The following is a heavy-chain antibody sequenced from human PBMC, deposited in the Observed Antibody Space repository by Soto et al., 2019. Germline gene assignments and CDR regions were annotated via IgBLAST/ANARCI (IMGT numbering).Heavy chain of an antibody. J-gene: IGHJ4*02. Sequence: EVQLVESGGGLVQPGGSLRLSCVGSGFTFSSYEMNWVRQAPGKGLEWVSYISRSGSRIHYADSVKGRFTISRDNAENSLYLQMNSLRAEDTAFYYCAREPYVDPAMDFDYWGQGTLVTVSS. V-gene: IGHV3-48*03. CDR2: ISRSGSRI. D-gene: IGHD5-18*01. CDR3: AREPYVDPAMDFDY. CDR1: GFTFSSYE.